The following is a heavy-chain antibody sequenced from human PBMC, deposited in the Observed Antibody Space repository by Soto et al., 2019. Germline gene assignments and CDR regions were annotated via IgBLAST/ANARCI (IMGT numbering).Heavy chain of an antibody. CDR2: ISGSGGST. CDR3: ARSGYYPTSYFDY. Sequence: EVQLLESGGGLVQPGGSLRLSCAASGFTFSSYAMSWVRQAPGKGLEGVSAISGSGGSTYYADSVKGRFTISRDNSRNTLYLQMNSLRAEDTAVYYCARSGYYPTSYFDYWGQGTLVTVSS. D-gene: IGHD3-3*01. V-gene: IGHV3-23*01. CDR1: GFTFSSYA. J-gene: IGHJ4*02.